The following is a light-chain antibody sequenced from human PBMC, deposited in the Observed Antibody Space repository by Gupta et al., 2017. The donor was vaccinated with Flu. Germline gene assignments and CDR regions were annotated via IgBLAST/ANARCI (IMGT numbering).Light chain of an antibody. Sequence: GDRVTITCRASQSISSWLAWYQQKAGKAPKLLIYQASNLESGAPSRFSGSGSGTEFTLTISSLQPDDSATYYCQQYNNYWTFGQGTKVEIK. CDR1: QSISSW. J-gene: IGKJ1*01. V-gene: IGKV1-5*03. CDR3: QQYNNYWT. CDR2: QAS.